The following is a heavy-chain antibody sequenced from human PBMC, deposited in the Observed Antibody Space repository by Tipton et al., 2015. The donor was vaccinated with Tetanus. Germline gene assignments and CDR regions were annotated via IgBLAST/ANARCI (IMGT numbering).Heavy chain of an antibody. CDR2: ISWNSGSI. Sequence: RSLRLSCAASGFTFDDYAMHWVRQAPGKGLEWVSGISWNSGSIGYADSVKGRFTISRDNAKNSLYLQMNSLRAEDTALYYCAKDAALEPIVGITMSNPDYWGQGTLVTVSS. V-gene: IGHV3-9*01. CDR1: GFTFDDYA. D-gene: IGHD3-10*02. CDR3: AKDAALEPIVGITMSNPDY. J-gene: IGHJ4*02.